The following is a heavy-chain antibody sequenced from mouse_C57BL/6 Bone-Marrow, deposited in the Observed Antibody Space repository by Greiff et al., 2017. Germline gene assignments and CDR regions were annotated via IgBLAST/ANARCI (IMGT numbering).Heavy chain of an antibody. CDR2: INPSTGGT. CDR1: GYSFTGYY. Sequence: EVKLQQSGPELVKPGASVKISCKASGYSFTGYYMNWVKQSPEKSLEWIGEINPSTGGTTYNQKFKAKATLTVDKSSSTAYMQLKSLTSEDSAVYYCARSRTGTRVDYWGQGTTLTVSS. D-gene: IGHD4-1*01. J-gene: IGHJ2*01. V-gene: IGHV1-42*01. CDR3: ARSRTGTRVDY.